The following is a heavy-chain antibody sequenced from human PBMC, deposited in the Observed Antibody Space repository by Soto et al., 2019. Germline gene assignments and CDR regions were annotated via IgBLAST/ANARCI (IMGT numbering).Heavy chain of an antibody. CDR1: GYSFTGYY. J-gene: IGHJ4*02. Sequence: HEHLVQSGAEVKRPGASLKVSCQASGYSFTGYYIHWVRQAPGQGLEWMGWINPDSGATNYAQNFQGRVTLTSDTSISTASMVLTSLTSDDTAVYYCARGDYGTGGYPFPYFDYWGQGTLVIVSS. CDR2: INPDSGAT. D-gene: IGHD2-8*02. V-gene: IGHV1-2*02. CDR3: ARGDYGTGGYPFPYFDY.